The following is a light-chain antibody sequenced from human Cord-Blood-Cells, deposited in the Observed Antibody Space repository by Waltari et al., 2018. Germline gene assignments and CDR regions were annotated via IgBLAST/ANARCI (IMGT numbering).Light chain of an antibody. CDR3: QQSYSTLLT. CDR2: AAS. Sequence: DIQMTQSPSSLSASVGDRVTITCRASQSISSYLNWYQQKPGKAPKLLIYAASSLQSGVPSMFSGNASGTDFTLTISSLQPEDFATYYCQQSYSTLLTFGGGTKVEIK. CDR1: QSISSY. V-gene: IGKV1-39*01. J-gene: IGKJ4*01.